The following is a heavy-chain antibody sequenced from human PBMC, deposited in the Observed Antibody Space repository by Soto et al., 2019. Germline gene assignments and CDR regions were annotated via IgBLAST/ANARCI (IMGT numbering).Heavy chain of an antibody. CDR1: GFTFSSYW. Sequence: VQLVESGGGLVQPGGSLRLSCAASGFTFSSYWMSWVRQAPGKGLEWVANIKQDGSEKYYVDSVKGRFTISRDNAKNSLYLQMNSLRAEDTAVYYCARERCDYGDSGIYYFDYWGQGTLVTVSS. J-gene: IGHJ4*02. D-gene: IGHD4-17*01. CDR3: ARERCDYGDSGIYYFDY. CDR2: IKQDGSEK. V-gene: IGHV3-7*05.